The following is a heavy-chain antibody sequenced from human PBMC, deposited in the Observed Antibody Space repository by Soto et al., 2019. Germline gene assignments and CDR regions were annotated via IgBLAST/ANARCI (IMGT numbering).Heavy chain of an antibody. J-gene: IGHJ6*02. V-gene: IGHV1-24*01. CDR1: GYTLTELS. D-gene: IGHD3-22*01. Sequence: ASVKVSCKVSGYTLTELSMHWVRQDTGKGLEWMGGFDPEDGETIYAQKFQGKVTMTEDTSTDTAYMELSSLRSEDTAVYYCAGGSGYFRLGSYYYYGMDVWGQGTTVTVSS. CDR3: AGGSGYFRLGSYYYYGMDV. CDR2: FDPEDGET.